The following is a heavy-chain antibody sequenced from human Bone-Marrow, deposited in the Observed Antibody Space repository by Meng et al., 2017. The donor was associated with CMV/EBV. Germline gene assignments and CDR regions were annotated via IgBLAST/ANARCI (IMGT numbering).Heavy chain of an antibody. CDR3: ARDSYTSSWYEY. J-gene: IGHJ4*02. Sequence: ASVKVSCKASGYTFTSYGISWVRQAPGQGLEWMGWISPYSGNTRYAQKLQGRVTMTTDTSTSTAYMELRSLRSDDTAVYYCARDSYTSSWYEYWGQGALVTAPQ. D-gene: IGHD6-13*01. CDR2: ISPYSGNT. V-gene: IGHV1-18*01. CDR1: GYTFTSYG.